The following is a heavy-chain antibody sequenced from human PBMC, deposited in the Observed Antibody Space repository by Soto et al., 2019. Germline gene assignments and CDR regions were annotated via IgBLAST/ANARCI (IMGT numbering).Heavy chain of an antibody. V-gene: IGHV1-46*01. CDR3: ARDQGYSSPRSYGMDV. CDR1: GYTFTSYY. D-gene: IGHD6-13*01. Sequence: ASVKVSCKASGYTFTSYYMHWVRQAPGQGLEWMGIINPSGGSTSYAQKFQGRVTMTRDTSTSTVYMELSSLRSEDTAVYYCARDQGYSSPRSYGMDVWGQGTTVIVSS. J-gene: IGHJ6*02. CDR2: INPSGGST.